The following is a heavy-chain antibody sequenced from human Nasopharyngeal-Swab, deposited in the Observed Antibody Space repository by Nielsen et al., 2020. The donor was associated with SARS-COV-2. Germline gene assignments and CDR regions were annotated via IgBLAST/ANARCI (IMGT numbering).Heavy chain of an antibody. D-gene: IGHD4-11*01. CDR3: ARAPRDYSNYGGYYYYYYYMDV. Sequence: ASVKVSCKASGYTFTSYAMHWVRQAPGQRLEWMGWINAGNGNTKYSQKFQGRVTITRDTSASTAYMELSSLRSEDTAVYYRARAPRDYSNYGGYYYYYYYMDVWGKGTTVTVSS. CDR2: INAGNGNT. V-gene: IGHV1-3*01. J-gene: IGHJ6*03. CDR1: GYTFTSYA.